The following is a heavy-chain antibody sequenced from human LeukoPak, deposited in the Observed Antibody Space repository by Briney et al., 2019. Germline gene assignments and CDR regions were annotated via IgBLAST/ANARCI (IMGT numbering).Heavy chain of an antibody. CDR1: GCTFSSYW. CDR3: ARDGITIFGVVTW. D-gene: IGHD3-3*01. J-gene: IGHJ4*02. V-gene: IGHV3-48*04. CDR2: ISSSGSTI. Sequence: PGGSLRLSCAASGCTFSSYWMSWVRQAPGKGLEWVSYISSSGSTIYYADSVKGRFTISRDNAKNSLYLQMNSLRAEDTAVYYCARDGITIFGVVTWWGQGTLVTVSS.